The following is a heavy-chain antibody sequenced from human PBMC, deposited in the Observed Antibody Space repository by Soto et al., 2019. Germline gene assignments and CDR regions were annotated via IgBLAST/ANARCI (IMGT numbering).Heavy chain of an antibody. V-gene: IGHV1-2*02. D-gene: IGHD2-2*02. CDR2: INPNSGGT. J-gene: IGHJ1*01. CDR3: ARDQYCSSTSCYKYFQH. CDR1: GYTFTGYY. Sequence: ASVKVSCKASGYTFTGYYMHWVRQAPGQGLEWMGWINPNSGGTNYAQKFQGRVTMTRDTSISTAYMELSRLRSDDTAVYYCARDQYCSSTSCYKYFQHWGQGTLVTVSS.